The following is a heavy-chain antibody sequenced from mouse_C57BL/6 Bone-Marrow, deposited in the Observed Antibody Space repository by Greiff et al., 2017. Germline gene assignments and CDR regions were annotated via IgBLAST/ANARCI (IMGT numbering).Heavy chain of an antibody. D-gene: IGHD4-1*01. Sequence: VQLQQPGAELVKPGASVKLSCKASGYTFTSYWMHWVKQRPGQGLEWIGMIDPNSGSTNYNEKFKSKATLTVDKSSSTAYMQLSSLTSEDSAVYYCARMLTGPFAYWGQGTLVTVSA. CDR3: ARMLTGPFAY. V-gene: IGHV1-64*01. J-gene: IGHJ3*01. CDR2: IDPNSGST. CDR1: GYTFTSYW.